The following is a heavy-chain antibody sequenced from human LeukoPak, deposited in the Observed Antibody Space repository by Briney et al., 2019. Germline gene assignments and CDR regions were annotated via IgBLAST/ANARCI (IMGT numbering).Heavy chain of an antibody. CDR3: AREKLSGSSNYYYYYMDV. Sequence: ASVTVSCKASGYTFTGYYMHWVRQAPGQGLEWMGWINPNSGGTNYAQKFQGRVTMTRDTSISTAYMELSRLRSDDTAVYYCAREKLSGSSNYYYYYMDVWGKGTTVTVS. D-gene: IGHD1-26*01. CDR2: INPNSGGT. V-gene: IGHV1-2*02. J-gene: IGHJ6*03. CDR1: GYTFTGYY.